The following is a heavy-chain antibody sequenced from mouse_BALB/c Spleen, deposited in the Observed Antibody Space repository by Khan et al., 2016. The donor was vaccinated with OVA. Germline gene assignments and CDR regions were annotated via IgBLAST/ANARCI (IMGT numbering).Heavy chain of an antibody. CDR3: ARRNYFGYTFAY. V-gene: IGHV1-77*01. CDR1: GYTFTDYY. CDR2: ISPGSGDT. J-gene: IGHJ3*01. Sequence: QVQLKQSGAELARPGASVELSCKASGYTFTDYYINWVKQRTGQGLEWIGEISPGSGDTYYNEKFKGKATLTADKSSNTAYMQLSSLTSEASAVYVCARRNYFGYTFAYWGQGTLVTVSA. D-gene: IGHD1-2*01.